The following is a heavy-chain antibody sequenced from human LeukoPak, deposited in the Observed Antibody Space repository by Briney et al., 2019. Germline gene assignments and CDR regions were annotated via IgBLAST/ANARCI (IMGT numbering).Heavy chain of an antibody. CDR3: ARARSTEKYSEPFDY. CDR1: GYTFTNYY. CDR2: INPNSGGT. J-gene: IGHJ4*02. V-gene: IGHV1-2*02. D-gene: IGHD2-15*01. Sequence: ASVKVSCKASGYTFTNYYMHWVRQAPGQGLEWMGWINPNSGGTNYAQKFRGRVTMTRDTSISTAYMELSRLRSDDTAVYYCARARSTEKYSEPFDYWGQGTLVTVSS.